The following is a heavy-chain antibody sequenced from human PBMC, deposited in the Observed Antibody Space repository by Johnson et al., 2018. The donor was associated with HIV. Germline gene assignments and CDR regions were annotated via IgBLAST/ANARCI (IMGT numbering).Heavy chain of an antibody. D-gene: IGHD2-2*01. J-gene: IGHJ3*01. Sequence: VQLVESGGGLVQPGGSLRLSCAASGFTFSTFDMHWVRQTTGRGLEWVSSIGTLSDTFYPDSVKGRFTISRDNAKNSLYLQINSLRAEDTAVYYCARGLVVPAWGQGTMVTVSS. CDR1: GFTFSTFD. V-gene: IGHV3-13*01. CDR2: IGTLSDT. CDR3: ARGLVVPA.